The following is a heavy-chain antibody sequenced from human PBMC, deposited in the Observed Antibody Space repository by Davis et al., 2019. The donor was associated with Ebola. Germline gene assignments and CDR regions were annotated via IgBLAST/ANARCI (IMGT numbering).Heavy chain of an antibody. J-gene: IGHJ3*02. CDR1: GDSISISNW. CDR2: IYHNGMT. V-gene: IGHV4/OR15-8*01. D-gene: IGHD3-22*01. Sequence: PSETLSLTCDVSGDSISISNWWSWVRQSPGKGLEWIGEIYHNGMTNYNPSLKSRVTISVDKSKNQFFLKLTSVTAADTAVYYCARVMYEYHTSSYSTADAFDIWGQGTRVTVSS. CDR3: ARVMYEYHTSSYSTADAFDI.